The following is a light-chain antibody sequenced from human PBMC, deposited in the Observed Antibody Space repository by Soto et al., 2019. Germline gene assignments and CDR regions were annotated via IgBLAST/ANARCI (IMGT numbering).Light chain of an antibody. CDR2: EGS. V-gene: IGLV2-23*01. CDR3: CSYAGSSTSRV. Sequence: QSVLTQPASVSGSPGQSITISCTGTSSDVGSYNLVSWYQQHPGKAPKLMIYEGSKRPSGVSNRFSGSQSGNTASLTISGLQAEDEADYYCCSYAGSSTSRVFGTGTKVTVL. J-gene: IGLJ1*01. CDR1: SSDVGSYNL.